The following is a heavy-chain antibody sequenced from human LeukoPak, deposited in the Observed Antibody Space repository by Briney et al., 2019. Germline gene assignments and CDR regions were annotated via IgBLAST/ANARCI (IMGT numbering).Heavy chain of an antibody. CDR2: ISSSINCI. V-gene: IGHV3-21*01. CDR3: ARDGFCRCGSGYRGYYFDY. CDR1: GFTLSNHS. J-gene: IGHJ4*02. Sequence: GGTLRLSCPASGFTLSNHSMKWVRQAPGTGLEWASSISSSINCIYSADSVNGRFAISRDNAKNSLYLQMNSLRAEDTAVYYCARDGFCRCGSGYRGYYFDYWGQGTLVSVSS. D-gene: IGHD2-15*01.